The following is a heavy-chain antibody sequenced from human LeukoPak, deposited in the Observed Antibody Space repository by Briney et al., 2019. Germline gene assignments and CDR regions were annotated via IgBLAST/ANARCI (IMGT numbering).Heavy chain of an antibody. CDR1: RGSISTYY. Sequence: SETLSLTCSVSRGSISTYYWSWIRQPPGKGLEWIGYIYYSGSTNYNPSLKSRVTISVDTSKNQFSLKLSSVTAADTAVYYCARQSSRGNSYGRYAFDIWGQGTMVTVSS. CDR2: IYYSGST. J-gene: IGHJ3*02. V-gene: IGHV4-59*08. CDR3: ARQSSRGNSYGRYAFDI. D-gene: IGHD5-18*01.